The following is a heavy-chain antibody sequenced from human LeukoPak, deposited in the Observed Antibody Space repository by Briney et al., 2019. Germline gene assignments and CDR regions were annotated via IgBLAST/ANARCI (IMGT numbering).Heavy chain of an antibody. J-gene: IGHJ6*03. V-gene: IGHV3-53*01. CDR2: IYSGGGT. Sequence: GGSLRLSCAASGFTVTNNYMSWVRQAPGKGLEWVSVIYSGGGTYYADSVKGRFTISRDNSKNTVYLQMNSLRAEDTAVYYCAITQAYYFYMDVWGKGTTVTVS. CDR3: AITQAYYFYMDV. CDR1: GFTVTNNY. D-gene: IGHD2-21*01.